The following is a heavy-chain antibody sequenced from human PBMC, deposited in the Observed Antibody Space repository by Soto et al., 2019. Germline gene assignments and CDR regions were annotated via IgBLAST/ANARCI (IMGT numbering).Heavy chain of an antibody. CDR3: ARGARIAAAGSYYGMDV. D-gene: IGHD6-13*01. V-gene: IGHV1-8*01. Sequence: ASVKVSCKASGYTFTSYDINWVRQATGQGLEWMGWMNPNSGNTGYAQKFQGRVTMTRNTSISTAYMELSSLRSEDTAVYYCARGARIAAAGSYYGMDVWGQGTTVTVSS. J-gene: IGHJ6*02. CDR2: MNPNSGNT. CDR1: GYTFTSYD.